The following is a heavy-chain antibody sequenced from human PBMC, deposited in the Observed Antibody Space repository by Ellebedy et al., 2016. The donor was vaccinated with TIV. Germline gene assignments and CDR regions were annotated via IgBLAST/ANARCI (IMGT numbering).Heavy chain of an antibody. D-gene: IGHD5-12*01. V-gene: IGHV3-23*01. J-gene: IGHJ6*03. CDR2: ISGSGGST. Sequence: GESLKISCAASGFTFSSYAMSWVRQAPGKGLEWVSAISGSGGSTYYADSVKGRFTISRDNSKNTLYLQMNSLRAEDTAVYYCAKDAGYDFGSYYYYYYMDVWGKGTTVTVSS. CDR1: GFTFSSYA. CDR3: AKDAGYDFGSYYYYYYMDV.